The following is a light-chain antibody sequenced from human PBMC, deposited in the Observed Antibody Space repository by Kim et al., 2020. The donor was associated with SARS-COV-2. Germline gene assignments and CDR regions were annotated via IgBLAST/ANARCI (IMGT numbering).Light chain of an antibody. V-gene: IGLV3-25*03. J-gene: IGLJ3*02. CDR2: EDT. Sequence: SYELTQPPSVSVPPGQTARITCSGDALPKQYAYWFQQKPGQAPVVVIYEDTERPSGIPERFSGSTSGTTVTLTISGVQAEDEADYYCQSSDSSDTYWVFGGGTQLTVL. CDR1: ALPKQY. CDR3: QSSDSSDTYWV.